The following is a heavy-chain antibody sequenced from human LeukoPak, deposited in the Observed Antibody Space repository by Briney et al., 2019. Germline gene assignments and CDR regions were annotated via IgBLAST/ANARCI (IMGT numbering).Heavy chain of an antibody. CDR1: GFTFTSYA. D-gene: IGHD6-6*01. Sequence: PGGSLRLSCAASGFTFTSYAMTWVRQAPGKGLEWVSGVSGSGGSKWYADSVKGRFTISRDNSKNTLYLQMNSLRAEDTAVYYCANLAAPGQTVQDYWGQGTLVTVSS. CDR3: ANLAAPGQTVQDY. J-gene: IGHJ4*02. V-gene: IGHV3-23*01. CDR2: VSGSGGSK.